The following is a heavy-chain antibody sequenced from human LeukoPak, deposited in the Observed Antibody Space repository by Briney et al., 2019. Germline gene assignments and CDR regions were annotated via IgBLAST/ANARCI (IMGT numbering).Heavy chain of an antibody. CDR1: GFTFSDYY. CDR3: AREGYYYDSSGYYTNFDY. CDR2: ISSSGSTI. D-gene: IGHD3-22*01. V-gene: IGHV3-11*04. J-gene: IGHJ4*02. Sequence: GGSLRLSCAASGFTFSDYYMSWIRQAPGKGLEWVSYISSSGSTIYYADSVKGRFTISRDNAKNSLYLQMNSLRAEDTAVYYCAREGYYYDSSGYYTNFDYWGQGTLVTVSS.